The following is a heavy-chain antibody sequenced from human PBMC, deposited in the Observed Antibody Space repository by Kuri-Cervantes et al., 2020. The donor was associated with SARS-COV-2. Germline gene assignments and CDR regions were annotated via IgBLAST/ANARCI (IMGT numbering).Heavy chain of an antibody. CDR1: GFTFSSYA. CDR3: AKGCRDYYDSSGYYPRYYYYYMDV. J-gene: IGHJ6*03. CDR2: ISYDGSNK. D-gene: IGHD3-22*01. V-gene: IGHV3-30-3*01. Sequence: GGSLRLSCAASGFTFSSYAMHWVRQAPGKGLEWVAVISYDGSNKYYADSVKGRFTISRDNSKNTLYLQMNSLRAEDTAVYYWAKGCRDYYDSSGYYPRYYYYYMDVWGKGTTVTVSS.